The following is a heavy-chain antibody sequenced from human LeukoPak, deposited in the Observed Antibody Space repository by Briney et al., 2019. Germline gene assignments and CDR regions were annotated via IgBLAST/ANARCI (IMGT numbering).Heavy chain of an antibody. D-gene: IGHD1/OR15-1a*01. CDR3: AKNMAQPEGGDGNWFDP. CDR1: GFTFSSYA. Sequence: PGGSLRLSCAASGFTFSSYAMHWVRQAPGKGLEWVAVISYDGSNKYYADSVKGRFTISRDNSKNTLYLQMNSLRAEDTAVYYCAKNMAQPEGGDGNWFDPWGQGTLVTVSS. V-gene: IGHV3-30*04. CDR2: ISYDGSNK. J-gene: IGHJ5*02.